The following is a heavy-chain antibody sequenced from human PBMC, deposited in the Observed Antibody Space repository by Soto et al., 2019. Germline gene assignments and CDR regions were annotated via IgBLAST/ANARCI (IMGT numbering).Heavy chain of an antibody. D-gene: IGHD3-10*01. CDR2: IYSGGST. CDR1: GFTVSSNY. J-gene: IGHJ1*01. V-gene: IGHV3-66*01. Sequence: PGGSLRLSCAASGFTVSSNYRSWVRQAPGKGLEWVSVIYSGGSTYYADSVKGRFTISRDNSKNTLYLQMNSLRAEDTAVYYCARDMVRGLYPEYFQHWGQGTLVTVSS. CDR3: ARDMVRGLYPEYFQH.